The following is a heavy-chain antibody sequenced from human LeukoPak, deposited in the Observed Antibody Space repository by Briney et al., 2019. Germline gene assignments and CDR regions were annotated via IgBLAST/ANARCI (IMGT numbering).Heavy chain of an antibody. V-gene: IGHV4-34*01. CDR3: ARGYFAMIVVAHRRGAFDI. D-gene: IGHD3-22*01. J-gene: IGHJ3*02. Sequence: KPSETLSLTCAVYGGSFSGYYWRWIRQPPGKGLEWIGEINHSGSTNYNPSLKSGVTISVDTSKNQFSLKLSSVTAADTAVYYCARGYFAMIVVAHRRGAFDIWGQGTMVTVSS. CDR2: INHSGST. CDR1: GGSFSGYY.